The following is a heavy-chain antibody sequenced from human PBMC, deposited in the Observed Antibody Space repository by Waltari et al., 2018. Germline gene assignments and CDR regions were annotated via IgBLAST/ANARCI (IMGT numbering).Heavy chain of an antibody. CDR1: GFTFSSYG. J-gene: IGHJ4*02. V-gene: IGHV3-48*03. CDR3: ARRFDS. CDR2: LSGCATTI. Sequence: EVQLVESGGGLVQPGGSLRLSCAASGFTFSSYGMNWVRQAPGKGLGWISYLSGCATTIHYADSVKGRFPISRDDAENSLYLQMNSLGAEDTALYYCARRFDSWGQGTRVTVSS.